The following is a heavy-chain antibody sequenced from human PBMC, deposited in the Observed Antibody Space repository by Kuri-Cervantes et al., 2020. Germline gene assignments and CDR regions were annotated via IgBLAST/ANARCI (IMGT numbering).Heavy chain of an antibody. D-gene: IGHD1-14*01. CDR1: GYTFTSYD. CDR3: ASLAGNPPGTYYYYYMDV. Sequence: ASVKVSCKASGYTFTSYDINWVRQATGQGLEWTGWMNPNSGNTGYAQKFQGRVTMTRDTSTSTVYMELSSPRSEDTAVYYCASLAGNPPGTYYYYYMDVWGKGTTVTVSS. J-gene: IGHJ6*03. CDR2: MNPNSGNT. V-gene: IGHV1-8*01.